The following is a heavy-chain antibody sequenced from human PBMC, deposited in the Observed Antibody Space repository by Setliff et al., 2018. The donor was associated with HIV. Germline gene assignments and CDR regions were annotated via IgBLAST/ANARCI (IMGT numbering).Heavy chain of an antibody. V-gene: IGHV5-51*01. J-gene: IGHJ3*02. CDR2: IYPSDSDT. CDR1: GDKYSNYW. Sequence: GESLKISCKDSGDKYSNYWLGWVRQMPGEGLEWIGVIYPSDSDTRYSPSFKGRFTISRDNAKNSLYLQMNSLRAEDTAVYYCAREVVVVVATTDAFDIWGQGTMVTVSS. D-gene: IGHD2-15*01. CDR3: AREVVVVVATTDAFDI.